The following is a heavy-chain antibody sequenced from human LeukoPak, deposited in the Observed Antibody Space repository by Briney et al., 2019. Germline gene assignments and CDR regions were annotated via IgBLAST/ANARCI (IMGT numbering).Heavy chain of an antibody. J-gene: IGHJ4*02. D-gene: IGHD3-16*01. CDR2: INHSGST. Sequence: MPSETLSLTCAVYGGSFSGYYWSWIRQPPGKGLEWIGEINHSGSTNYNPSLKSRVTISVDTSKNQFSLKLSSVTVADTAVYYCARGAWGYFDYWGQGTLVTVSS. V-gene: IGHV4-34*01. CDR1: GGSFSGYY. CDR3: ARGAWGYFDY.